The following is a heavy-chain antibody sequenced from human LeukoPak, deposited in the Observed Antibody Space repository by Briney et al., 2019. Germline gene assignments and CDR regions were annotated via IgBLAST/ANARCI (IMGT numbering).Heavy chain of an antibody. Sequence: ASVKVSCKASGYTFTGYYMHWVRQAPGQGLEWMGWINPNSGGTNYAQKFQGRVTMTEDTSTDTAYMELSSLRSEDTAVYYCATGASIVVVPAAIRHAFDIWGQGTMVTVSS. CDR3: ATGASIVVVPAAIRHAFDI. D-gene: IGHD2-2*02. V-gene: IGHV1-2*02. CDR2: INPNSGGT. CDR1: GYTFTGYY. J-gene: IGHJ3*02.